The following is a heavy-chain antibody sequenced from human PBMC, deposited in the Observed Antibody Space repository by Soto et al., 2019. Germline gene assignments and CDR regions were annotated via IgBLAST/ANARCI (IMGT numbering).Heavy chain of an antibody. CDR2: IYDSGAT. D-gene: IGHD3-16*01. CDR1: GGSLSGGSYY. J-gene: IGHJ5*02. CDR3: ARDWGPYWFDP. V-gene: IGHV4-61*01. Sequence: SETPSLTCTVSGGSLSGGSYYWNWIRQPPGKQMEWIGYIYDSGATKYNPSLKSRVTISQDTSKNQFSLKMNSVTPSDTAVYYCARDWGPYWFDPWGQGILVTVSS.